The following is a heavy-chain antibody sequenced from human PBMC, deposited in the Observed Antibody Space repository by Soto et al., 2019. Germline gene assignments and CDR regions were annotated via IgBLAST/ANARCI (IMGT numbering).Heavy chain of an antibody. D-gene: IGHD4-17*01. V-gene: IGHV3-48*01. CDR3: AREHYGDYDY. CDR2: ISSSSSTI. CDR1: GFTFSSYS. Sequence: EVQLVESGGGLVQPGGSLSLSCAASGFTFSSYSMNWVRQAPGKGLEWVSYISSSSSTIYYADSVKGRFTISRDNAKNSLYLQMNSLRAEDTAVYYCAREHYGDYDYWGQGTLVTVSS. J-gene: IGHJ4*02.